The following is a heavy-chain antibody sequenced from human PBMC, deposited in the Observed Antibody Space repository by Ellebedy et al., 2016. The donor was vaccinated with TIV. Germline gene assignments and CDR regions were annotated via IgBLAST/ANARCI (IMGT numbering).Heavy chain of an antibody. Sequence: AASVKVSCKASGYTFTSFPMNWLRQAPGRGLEWMGWINTNTGNPTYAQGFTGRFVFALDTSVSTAYLQISGLKPEDTAVYYCARDLPAPGMAAAADYWGQGTLVTVSS. D-gene: IGHD6-13*01. J-gene: IGHJ4*02. CDR3: ARDLPAPGMAAAADY. CDR1: GYTFTSFP. CDR2: INTNTGNP. V-gene: IGHV7-4-1*02.